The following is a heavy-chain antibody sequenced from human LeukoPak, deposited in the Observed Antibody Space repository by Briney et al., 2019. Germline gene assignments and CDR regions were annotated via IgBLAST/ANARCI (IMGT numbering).Heavy chain of an antibody. D-gene: IGHD4-17*01. V-gene: IGHV3-30*04. J-gene: IGHJ5*02. Sequence: GGSLRLSCTASGFTFSSYAMHWVRQAPGKGLEWVAVISYDGSNKYYADSVKGRFTISRDNSKNTLYLQMNSLRAEDTAVYYCARDLGYGDYDPWGQGTLVTVSS. CDR1: GFTFSSYA. CDR2: ISYDGSNK. CDR3: ARDLGYGDYDP.